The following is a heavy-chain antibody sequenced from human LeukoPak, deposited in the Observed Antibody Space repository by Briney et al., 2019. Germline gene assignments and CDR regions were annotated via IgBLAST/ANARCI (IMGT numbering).Heavy chain of an antibody. CDR3: ARGTGTPYYYYYMDV. J-gene: IGHJ6*03. Sequence: SETLSLTCTVSGGSISSYYWSWIRQPPGKGLEWIGYIYYSGSTNYNPSLKSRVTISVDTSKNQFSLKLSSVTAADTAVYYCARGTGTPYYYYYMDVWGKGTTVTVS. D-gene: IGHD1-7*01. CDR1: GGSISSYY. V-gene: IGHV4-59*01. CDR2: IYYSGST.